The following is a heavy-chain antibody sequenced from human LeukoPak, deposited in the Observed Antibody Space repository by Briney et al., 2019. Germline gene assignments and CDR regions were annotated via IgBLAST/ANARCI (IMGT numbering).Heavy chain of an antibody. CDR3: AREASRAGTYYLDY. Sequence: SETLSLTCTVSGGSISSYYWSWIRQPPGKGLEWIGDIYYSGSTNNNPSLKSRVTISVDTSKNQFSLKLRSVTAADTAVYFCAREASRAGTYYLDYWGQGTLLTVSS. CDR1: GGSISSYY. D-gene: IGHD3-10*01. J-gene: IGHJ4*02. V-gene: IGHV4-59*01. CDR2: IYYSGST.